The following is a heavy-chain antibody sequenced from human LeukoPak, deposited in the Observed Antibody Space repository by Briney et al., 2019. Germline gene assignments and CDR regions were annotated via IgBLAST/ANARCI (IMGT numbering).Heavy chain of an antibody. J-gene: IGHJ4*02. V-gene: IGHV4-34*01. CDR1: GGSFSGYY. CDR2: VNHSGST. CDR3: ARLGSGSPNQFDY. D-gene: IGHD3-10*02. Sequence: SETLSLTCAVYGGSFSGYYWSWIRQPPGKGLEWIGEVNHSGSTNYNPSLKSRVTISVDTSKNQFSLKLSSVTAADTAVYYCARLGSGSPNQFDYWGQGTLVTVSS.